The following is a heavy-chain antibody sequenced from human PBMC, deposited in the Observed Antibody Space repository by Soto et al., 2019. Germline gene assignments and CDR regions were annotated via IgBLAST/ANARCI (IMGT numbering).Heavy chain of an antibody. CDR3: ARDPSATLASDDSSGYYFDY. Sequence: SETLSLTCTVSAGSISSGGYYWSWLRQHPGKGQEWIGYIYYSGSTYYNPSLKSRVTISVDTSKNQFSLKLSSVTAADTAVYYCARDPSATLASDDSSGYYFDYWGQGTLVTVSS. CDR1: AGSISSGGYY. J-gene: IGHJ4*02. D-gene: IGHD3-22*01. CDR2: IYYSGST. V-gene: IGHV4-31*03.